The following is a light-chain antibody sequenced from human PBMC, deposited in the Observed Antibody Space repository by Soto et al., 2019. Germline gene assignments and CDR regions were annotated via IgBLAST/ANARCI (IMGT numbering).Light chain of an antibody. CDR1: SSNIGAVFD. J-gene: IGLJ2*01. Sequence: QSVLTQPPSVSGAPGQRVTISCTGSSSNIGAVFDVHWYQQVPVTAPKLLIYENTKRPSGVPDRFSGSKSGTSASLAITGLQPEDEADYYCQSYDSGLSGWLFGGGTKLTVL. CDR2: ENT. CDR3: QSYDSGLSGWL. V-gene: IGLV1-40*01.